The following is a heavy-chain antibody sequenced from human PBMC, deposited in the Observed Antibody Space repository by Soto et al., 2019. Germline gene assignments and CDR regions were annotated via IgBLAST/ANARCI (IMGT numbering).Heavy chain of an antibody. D-gene: IGHD6-13*01. CDR1: GGSISSGDYY. CDR2: IYYSGST. V-gene: IGHV4-30-4*01. CDR3: PRAPPDVSRLDP. Sequence: QVQLQESGPGLVKPSQTLSLTCTVSGGSISSGDYYWSWIRQPPGKGLEGIGYIYYSGSTYYNPSLKSRVTISVDTSKNQFSLKLSSVTAADTAVYYSPRAPPDVSRLDPWGQGTLVTVSS. J-gene: IGHJ5*02.